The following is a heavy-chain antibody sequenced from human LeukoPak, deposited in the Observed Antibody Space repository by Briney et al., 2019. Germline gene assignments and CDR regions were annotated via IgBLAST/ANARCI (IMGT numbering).Heavy chain of an antibody. CDR3: ARDRSLHYFDY. D-gene: IGHD5/OR15-5a*01. CDR2: IYYDGSNQ. J-gene: IGHJ4*02. Sequence: PGGSLRLSCAVSGFTFRNAGMHWVRQAPGKGLEWVAIIYYDGSNQFYADYVKGRFTVSRDNSKNTLFLQMNSLRAEDTAVYYCARDRSLHYFDYWGQGTLVTVSS. CDR1: GFTFRNAG. V-gene: IGHV3-33*01.